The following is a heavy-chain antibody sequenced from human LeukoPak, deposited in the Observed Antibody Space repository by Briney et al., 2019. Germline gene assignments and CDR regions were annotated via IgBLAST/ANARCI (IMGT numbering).Heavy chain of an antibody. D-gene: IGHD2-2*02. V-gene: IGHV3-15*01. J-gene: IGHJ1*01. CDR2: IKSKTDGGTT. CDR3: TTEYCSSTSCYTDAEYFQH. Sequence: GGSLRLSCAASGFTFSNAWMSWVRQAPGKGLEWVGRIKSKTDGGTTDYAAPVKGRFTISRDDSKNTLYLQMNSLKTEDIAVYYCTTEYCSSTSCYTDAEYFQHWGQGTLVTVSS. CDR1: GFTFSNAW.